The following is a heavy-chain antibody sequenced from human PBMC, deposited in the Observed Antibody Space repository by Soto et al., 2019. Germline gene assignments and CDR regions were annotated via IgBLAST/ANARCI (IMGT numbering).Heavy chain of an antibody. CDR3: ARDISLTYYDYIWGSPPSGGFDY. CDR2: INSDGSST. J-gene: IGHJ4*02. V-gene: IGHV3-74*01. CDR1: GFTFSSYW. D-gene: IGHD3-16*01. Sequence: GGSLRLSCAASGFTFSSYWMHWVRQAPGKGLVWVSRINSDGSSTSYADSVKGRFTISRDNAKNTLYLQMNSLRAEDTAVYYCARDISLTYYDYIWGSPPSGGFDYWGQGTLVTVSS.